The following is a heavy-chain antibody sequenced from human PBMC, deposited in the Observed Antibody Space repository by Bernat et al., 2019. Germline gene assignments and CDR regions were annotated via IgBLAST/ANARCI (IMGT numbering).Heavy chain of an antibody. CDR2: ISGRGGST. D-gene: IGHD3-9*01. V-gene: IGHV3-23*01. CDR3: AKGRGYYDILTGYYTPQWYFDY. Sequence: EVQLLESGGGLVQPGGSLRLSCAASGFTFSSYAMSWVRQAPGKGLEWVSAISGRGGSTYYADSVKCRFIISRDNSNNTLYLQMNSLRAEDTAVYYCAKGRGYYDILTGYYTPQWYFDYWGQGTLVTVSS. J-gene: IGHJ4*02. CDR1: GFTFSSYA.